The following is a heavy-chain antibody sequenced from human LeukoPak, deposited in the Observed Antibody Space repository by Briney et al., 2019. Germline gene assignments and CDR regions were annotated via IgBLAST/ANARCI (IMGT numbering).Heavy chain of an antibody. CDR2: MNPNSGNT. V-gene: IGHV1-8*01. J-gene: IGHJ4*02. CDR3: ARAGRVRGVIIAQKYYFDY. D-gene: IGHD3-10*01. Sequence: GASVKVSCKASGYTFTSYDINWVRQATGQGLEWMGWMNPNSGNTGYAQKFQGRVTMTRNTSISTAYMELSSLRSEDTAVYYCARAGRVRGVIIAQKYYFDYWGQGTLVTVSS. CDR1: GYTFTSYD.